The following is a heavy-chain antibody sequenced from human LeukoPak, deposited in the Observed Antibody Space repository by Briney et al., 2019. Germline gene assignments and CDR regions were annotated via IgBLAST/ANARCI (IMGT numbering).Heavy chain of an antibody. CDR2: ISGGGST. CDR3: AKAGAYYYDSSGS. D-gene: IGHD3-22*01. Sequence: GGSLRLSCAASGFTFTSYSMNWVRQAPGKGLEWVSTISGGGSTYYADSVKGRFTISRDNSKNTLYLQMNSLRAEDTAVYYCAKAGAYYYDSSGSWGQGTLVTVSS. CDR1: GFTFTSYS. J-gene: IGHJ5*02. V-gene: IGHV3-23*01.